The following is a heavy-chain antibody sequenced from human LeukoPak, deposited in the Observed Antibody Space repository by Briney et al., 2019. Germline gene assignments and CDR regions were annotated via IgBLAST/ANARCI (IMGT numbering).Heavy chain of an antibody. CDR2: ISGSGGSI. V-gene: IGHV3-23*01. CDR1: GFTFSSYA. CDR3: AREGYSSASYYFDY. Sequence: PGGSLRLSCAASGFTFSSYAMSWVRQAPGKGLEWVSAISGSGGSIYYADSVKGRFTISRDNAKNSLYLQMNSLRAEDTAVYYCAREGYSSASYYFDYWGQGTLVTVSS. D-gene: IGHD6-19*01. J-gene: IGHJ4*02.